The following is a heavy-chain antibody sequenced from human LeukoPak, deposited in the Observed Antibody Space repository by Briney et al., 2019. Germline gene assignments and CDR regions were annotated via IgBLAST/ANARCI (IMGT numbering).Heavy chain of an antibody. D-gene: IGHD3-9*01. CDR1: GYTFTGYY. CDR3: ARDLYDILTGYPAPFDY. V-gene: IGHV1-2*02. J-gene: IGHJ4*02. CDR2: INPNSGGT. Sequence: GASVKVSCKASGYTFTGYYMHWVRQAPGQGLEWMGWINPNSGGTNYAQKFQGRVTMTRDTSISTAYMELSRLRSDDTAVYYCARDLYDILTGYPAPFDYWGQGTLVTVSS.